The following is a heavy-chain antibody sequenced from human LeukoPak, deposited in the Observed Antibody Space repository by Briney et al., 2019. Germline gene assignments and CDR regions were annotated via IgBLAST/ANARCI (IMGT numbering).Heavy chain of an antibody. CDR3: ARLGRNSSGYLARPYYFDY. Sequence: SETLSLTCTVSGGSISSYYWSWIRQPAGKGLEWIGRIYTSGSTDYNPSLKSRVTMSVDTSKNQFSLKLSSVTAADTAVYYCARLGRNSSGYLARPYYFDYWGQGTLVTVSS. CDR1: GGSISSYY. V-gene: IGHV4-4*07. CDR2: IYTSGST. J-gene: IGHJ4*02. D-gene: IGHD3-22*01.